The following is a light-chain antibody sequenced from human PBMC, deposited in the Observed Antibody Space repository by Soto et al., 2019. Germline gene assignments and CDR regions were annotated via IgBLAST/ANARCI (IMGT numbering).Light chain of an antibody. J-gene: IGKJ1*01. CDR1: QTISGVY. CDR2: AAS. V-gene: IGKV3-20*01. Sequence: EIVLTQSPGTLSLSPGERATLSCRASQTISGVYLAWYQQKPGQAPRLLVYAASIRATAISDRFSGRESGTDFTLSISRLEPEDSAVYFCQQCGSSPWTFGQGTKVDIK. CDR3: QQCGSSPWT.